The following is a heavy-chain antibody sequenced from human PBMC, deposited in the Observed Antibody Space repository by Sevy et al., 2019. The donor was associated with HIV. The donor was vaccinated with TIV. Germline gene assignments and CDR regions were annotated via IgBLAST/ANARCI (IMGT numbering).Heavy chain of an antibody. CDR1: GYTFTDYY. D-gene: IGHD2-2*01. CDR2: INPKSGGT. CDR3: ARYCSSTSCYAPPFDY. Sequence: ASVKVSCKASGYTFTDYYMHWVRQAPGQGLEWMGRINPKSGGTNYAQKFQGRVTMTRDTSNSTAYMELSRLRSDDTAVYYCARYCSSTSCYAPPFDYWGQGTLVTVSS. V-gene: IGHV1-2*06. J-gene: IGHJ4*02.